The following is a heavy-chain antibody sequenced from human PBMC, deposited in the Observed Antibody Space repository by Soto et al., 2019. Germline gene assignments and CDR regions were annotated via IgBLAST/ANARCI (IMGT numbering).Heavy chain of an antibody. CDR3: AHRDSTGTTTYFDS. Sequence: QITLKEAGPTLVKPTETLTLTCTFSGFSFTTTRMGVVWTRQPPGKALEWLALIYLDGESRYNPLLRRRLTLTEDTSKNQVVHTMTNMDPKDTATYYCAHRDSTGTTTYFDSWGQGLPATVAS. V-gene: IGHV2-5*02. CDR1: GFSFTTTRMG. D-gene: IGHD1-1*01. J-gene: IGHJ4*02. CDR2: IYLDGES.